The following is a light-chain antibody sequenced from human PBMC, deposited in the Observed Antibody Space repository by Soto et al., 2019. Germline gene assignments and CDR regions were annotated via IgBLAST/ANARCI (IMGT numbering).Light chain of an antibody. J-gene: IGKJ2*01. Sequence: EIVLTQSPATLSLSPGERATLSCRASQSVSSYLAWYQQKPGQAPRLLIYDASNRATGIPARFSGSGSGTDFTLTISSLEPEDCAVYYCQQSYCTRYTFGQGTKLEIK. CDR2: DAS. V-gene: IGKV3-11*01. CDR1: QSVSSY. CDR3: QQSYCTRYT.